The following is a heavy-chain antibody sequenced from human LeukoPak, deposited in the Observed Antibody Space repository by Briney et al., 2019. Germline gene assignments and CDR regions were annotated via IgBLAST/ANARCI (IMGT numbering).Heavy chain of an antibody. CDR1: GFTFSTYW. V-gene: IGHV3-7*01. Sequence: GGSLRLSCSASGFTFSTYWMSWVRQAPGKGLEWVASIDQDGSDKFSVDSVKGRFTISRDNARNSMYLQMKSLRVEDTAVYYCAKTSLGWLDPWGQGALVTVSP. J-gene: IGHJ5*02. D-gene: IGHD7-27*01. CDR2: IDQDGSDK. CDR3: AKTSLGWLDP.